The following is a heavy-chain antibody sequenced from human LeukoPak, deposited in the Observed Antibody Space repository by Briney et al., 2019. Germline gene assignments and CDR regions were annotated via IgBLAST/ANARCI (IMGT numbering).Heavy chain of an antibody. CDR2: MNPNSGNT. D-gene: IGHD3/OR15-3a*01. V-gene: IGHV1-8*01. CDR3: ARGSVDEDAFDI. J-gene: IGHJ3*02. CDR1: GYTFTSYD. Sequence: GASVKVSCKASGYTFTSYDINWVRQATGQGLEWMGWMNPNSGNTGYAQKFQGRVTMTRNTSISTAYMELSSLRSEDTVVYYCARGSVDEDAFDIWGQGTMVTVSS.